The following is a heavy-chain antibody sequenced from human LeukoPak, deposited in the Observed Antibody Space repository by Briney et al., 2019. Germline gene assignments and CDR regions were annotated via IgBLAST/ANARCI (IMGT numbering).Heavy chain of an antibody. J-gene: IGHJ4*02. Sequence: GGSLRLSCAASGFTFDDYTMYWIRPAPGKGLEWVSAINWDGASRTYADSVKGRFTISRDNAKNSLYLQLNSLRAEDTALYYCANTGNSRGAYWGQGTLVTVSS. D-gene: IGHD2/OR15-2a*01. CDR1: GFTFDDYT. V-gene: IGHV3-20*04. CDR3: ANTGNSRGAY. CDR2: INWDGASR.